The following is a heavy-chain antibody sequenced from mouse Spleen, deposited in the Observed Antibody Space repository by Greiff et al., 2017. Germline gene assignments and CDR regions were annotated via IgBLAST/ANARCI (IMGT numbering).Heavy chain of an antibody. D-gene: IGHD2-1*01. V-gene: IGHV5-6-5*01. J-gene: IGHJ2*01. Sequence: EVKLMESGGGLVKPGGSLKLSCAASGFTFSSYAMSWVRQTPEKRLEWVASISSGGSTYYPDSVKGRFTISRDNARNILYLQMSSLRSEDTAMYYCAREDYYGNYRYWGQGTTLTVSS. CDR2: ISSGGST. CDR3: AREDYYGNYRY. CDR1: GFTFSSYA.